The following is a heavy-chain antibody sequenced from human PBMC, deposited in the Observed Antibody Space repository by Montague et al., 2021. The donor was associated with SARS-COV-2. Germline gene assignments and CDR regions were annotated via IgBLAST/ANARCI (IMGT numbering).Heavy chain of an antibody. Sequence: SLRLSCPASGFSFSDYNMTWIRQTPGKGLEWISYINGASSRTNYADSVKGRFTISRDNAKNSLFLQMNSLRVEDTAVYYCARGISLFDPWGQGTLVTVSS. CDR1: GFSFSDYN. V-gene: IGHV3-11*05. CDR3: ARGISLFDP. J-gene: IGHJ5*02. CDR2: INGASSRT.